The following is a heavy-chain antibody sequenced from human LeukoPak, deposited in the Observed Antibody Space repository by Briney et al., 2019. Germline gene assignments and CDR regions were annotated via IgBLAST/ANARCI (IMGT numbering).Heavy chain of an antibody. Sequence: GGSLRLSCAASGFTFSSYEMNWVRQAPGKGLEWVSYISISGSTIYYTDSVKGRFTISRDNAKNSLYLQTNSLRAEDTAVYYCASETEIGNYDAFDIWGQGTMVTVSS. CDR2: ISISGSTI. V-gene: IGHV3-48*03. J-gene: IGHJ3*02. D-gene: IGHD1-7*01. CDR3: ASETEIGNYDAFDI. CDR1: GFTFSSYE.